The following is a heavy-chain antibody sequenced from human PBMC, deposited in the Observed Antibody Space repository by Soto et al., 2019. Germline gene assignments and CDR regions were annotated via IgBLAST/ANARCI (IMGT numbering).Heavy chain of an antibody. CDR3: AKDLNPSITIFGVVSSPDY. CDR2: ISYDGSNK. J-gene: IGHJ4*02. D-gene: IGHD3-3*01. V-gene: IGHV3-30*18. Sequence: GGSLRLSCAASGFTFSSYGMHWVRQAPGKGLEWVAVISYDGSNKYYADSVKGRFTISRDNSKNTLYLQMNSLRAEDTAVYYCAKDLNPSITIFGVVSSPDYWGQGTLVTVS. CDR1: GFTFSSYG.